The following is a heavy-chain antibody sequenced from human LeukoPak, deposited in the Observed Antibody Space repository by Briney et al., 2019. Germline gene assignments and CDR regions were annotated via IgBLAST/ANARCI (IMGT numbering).Heavy chain of an antibody. CDR3: ARVSILIVPYYAFDI. CDR2: ISSSSNYI. V-gene: IGHV3-21*01. D-gene: IGHD2/OR15-2a*01. Sequence: GGSLRLSCAASGFSFSSYSMKWVRQAPGKGLEWVSSISSSSNYIYYADSVKGRFTISRDNAKNSLYLQMNSLRAGDTAVYYCARVSILIVPYYAFDIWGQGTMVTVSS. CDR1: GFSFSSYS. J-gene: IGHJ3*02.